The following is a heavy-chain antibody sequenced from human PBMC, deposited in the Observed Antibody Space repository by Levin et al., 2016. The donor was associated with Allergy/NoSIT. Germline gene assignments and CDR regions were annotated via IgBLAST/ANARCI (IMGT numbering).Heavy chain of an antibody. D-gene: IGHD6-19*01. V-gene: IGHV4-34*01. CDR1: GGSFSGYF. CDR2: IDHRGST. J-gene: IGHJ4*02. Sequence: SETLSLTCGVYGGSFSGYFWGWIRQPPGKGLEWIGEIDHRGSTRYSPSLKSRVSISPDTPKNQFSLKLTSVTAADTAVYYCAAWDSLDVAGRKDHYWGQGTLVTVSS. CDR3: AAWDSLDVAGRKDHY.